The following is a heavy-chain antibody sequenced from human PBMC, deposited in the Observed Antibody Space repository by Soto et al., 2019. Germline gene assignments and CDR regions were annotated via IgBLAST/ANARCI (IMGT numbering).Heavy chain of an antibody. J-gene: IGHJ4*02. CDR2: IYSGGST. V-gene: IGHV3-53*01. D-gene: IGHD5-12*01. Sequence: HPGGSLRLSCAASGFTVSSNYMSWVRQAPGKGLEWVSVIYSGGSTYYADSVKGRFTISRDNSKNTLYPQMNSLRAEDTAVYYCARTLVATGYFDYWGQGTLVTVSS. CDR3: ARTLVATGYFDY. CDR1: GFTVSSNY.